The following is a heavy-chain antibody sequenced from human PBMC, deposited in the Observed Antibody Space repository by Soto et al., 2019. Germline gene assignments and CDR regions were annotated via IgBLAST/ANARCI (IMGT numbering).Heavy chain of an antibody. Sequence: QVQLQESGPGLVKPSQTLSLTCTVSGGSISSGGYYWSWIRQHPGKGLEWIGYIYYSGSTYYNPSLKSRVTISVDTSKHQFSLKLSSVTSADTAVYYCARDSTSQYYGCNVGFDYWGQGTLVTVSS. CDR2: IYYSGST. CDR3: ARDSTSQYYGCNVGFDY. V-gene: IGHV4-31*03. CDR1: GGSISSGGYY. D-gene: IGHD4-17*01. J-gene: IGHJ4*02.